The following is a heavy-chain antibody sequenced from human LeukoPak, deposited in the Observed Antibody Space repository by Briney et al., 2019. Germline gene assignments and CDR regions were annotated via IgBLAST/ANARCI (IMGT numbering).Heavy chain of an antibody. V-gene: IGHV3-30-3*01. Sequence: PGRSLRLSCAASGFTFRSYAMHWVRQAPGKGLEWVAVISYDGSNKYYADSVKGRFTISRDNAANSLYLQMNSLRAEDTAVYHCARDRGLTYYYDSSGYRPMDVWGKGTTVTVSS. J-gene: IGHJ6*03. D-gene: IGHD3-22*01. CDR2: ISYDGSNK. CDR3: ARDRGLTYYYDSSGYRPMDV. CDR1: GFTFRSYA.